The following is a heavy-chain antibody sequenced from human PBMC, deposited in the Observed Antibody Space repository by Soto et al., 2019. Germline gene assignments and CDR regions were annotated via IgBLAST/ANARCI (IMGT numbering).Heavy chain of an antibody. J-gene: IGHJ6*03. D-gene: IGHD2-8*01. V-gene: IGHV4-34*01. Sequence: QVQLQQWGAGLLKPSETLSLTCAVYGGSFSGYYWSWIRQPPGKGLEWIGEINHSGSTNYNPSLKSRVTISVDTSKNQFSLKLSSVTAADTAVYYCARLGYCTTGVCSPYYYYYMDVWGKGTTVTVSS. CDR2: INHSGST. CDR3: ARLGYCTTGVCSPYYYYYMDV. CDR1: GGSFSGYY.